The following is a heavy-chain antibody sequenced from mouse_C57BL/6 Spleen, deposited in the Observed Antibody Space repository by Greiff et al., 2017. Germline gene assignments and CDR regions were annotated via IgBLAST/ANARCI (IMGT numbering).Heavy chain of an antibody. Sequence: VKLVESGPGLVQPSQSLSITCTVSGFSLTSYGVHWVRQSPGKGLEWLGVIWSGGSTDYNAAFISRLSISKDNSKSQVFFKMNSLQADDTAIYFCARNRDYYGSSAWFAYWGQGTLVTVSA. CDR1: GFSLTSYG. V-gene: IGHV2-2*01. D-gene: IGHD1-1*01. CDR2: IWSGGST. CDR3: ARNRDYYGSSAWFAY. J-gene: IGHJ3*01.